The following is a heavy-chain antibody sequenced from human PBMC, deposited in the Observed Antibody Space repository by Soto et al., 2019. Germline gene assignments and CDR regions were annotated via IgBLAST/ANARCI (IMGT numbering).Heavy chain of an antibody. V-gene: IGHV2-5*01. Sequence: LVNPRQTLTLTTTFSGFSLNTNGVGVGWIRQPPGTALDWLELISCNDEKRYRPSLNSRLTLTKEISKNQVVLTMNNMNPVDTDTYLCAHSWVSRLFYYGTGGRGQQTTVT. CDR2: ISCNDEK. J-gene: IGHJ6*02. CDR1: GFSLNTNGVG. CDR3: AHSWVSRLFYYGTGG. D-gene: IGHD3-10*01.